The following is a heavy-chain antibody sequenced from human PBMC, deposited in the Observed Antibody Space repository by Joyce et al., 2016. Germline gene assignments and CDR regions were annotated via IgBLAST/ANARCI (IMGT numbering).Heavy chain of an antibody. Sequence: QVQLQESGPGLVKPSETLSLTCTVSGGSVSGGSYYWTWMRQPPGKRLEWIGYIYFSGSTNYNPSLKSRVTISMDTSKNHFSLSLSSVTAADTAVYYCARAGDSSGWYSYFDYWGQGTLVTVSS. J-gene: IGHJ4*02. V-gene: IGHV4-61*03. CDR2: IYFSGST. D-gene: IGHD6-19*01. CDR3: ARAGDSSGWYSYFDY. CDR1: GGSVSGGSYY.